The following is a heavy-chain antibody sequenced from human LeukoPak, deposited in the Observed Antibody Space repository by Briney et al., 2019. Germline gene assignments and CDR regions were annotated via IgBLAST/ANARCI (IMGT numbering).Heavy chain of an antibody. CDR1: GFTFNNAW. J-gene: IGHJ4*02. Sequence: PGESLRLSCAASGFTFNNAWMTWVRQAPGKGLEWVGRIKSKTDGGTTDYAAPVKGRFSISRDDSKNTLHLQMNSLKTEDTAVYYCCTGVVGGTTDWGQGILVTVSS. D-gene: IGHD1-26*01. V-gene: IGHV3-15*01. CDR3: CTGVVGGTTD. CDR2: IKSKTDGGTT.